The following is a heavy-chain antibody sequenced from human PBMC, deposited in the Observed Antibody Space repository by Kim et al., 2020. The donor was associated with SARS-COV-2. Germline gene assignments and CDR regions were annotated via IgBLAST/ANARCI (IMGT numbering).Heavy chain of an antibody. D-gene: IGHD6-13*01. CDR3: ARGLKQQLVRSLYYYYGMDV. CDR2: INHSGST. CDR1: GGSFSGYY. J-gene: IGHJ6*02. Sequence: SETLSLTCSVYGGSFSGYYWSWIRQPPGKGLEWIGEINHSGSTNYNPSLKSRVTISVDTSKNQFSLKLSSVTAADTAVYYCARGLKQQLVRSLYYYYGMDVWGQGTTVTVSS. V-gene: IGHV4-34*01.